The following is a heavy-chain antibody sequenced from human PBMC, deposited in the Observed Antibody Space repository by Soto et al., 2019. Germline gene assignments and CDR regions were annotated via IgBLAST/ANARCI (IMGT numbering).Heavy chain of an antibody. J-gene: IGHJ6*02. CDR1: GYSFTSYW. CDR3: ARLPYISSAYSNFWLGMDV. Sequence: GESLKISCKGSGYSFTSYWIGWVRQMSGKGLEWMGIIYPGDSDTRYSPSFQGQVTISADKSISTAYLQWSSLKASDTAMYYCARLPYISSAYSNFWLGMDVWGQGTTVTVSS. D-gene: IGHD4-4*01. CDR2: IYPGDSDT. V-gene: IGHV5-51*01.